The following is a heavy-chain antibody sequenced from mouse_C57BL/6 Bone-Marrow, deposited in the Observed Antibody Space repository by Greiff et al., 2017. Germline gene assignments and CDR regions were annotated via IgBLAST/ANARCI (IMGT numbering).Heavy chain of an antibody. D-gene: IGHD3-2*02. Sequence: QVQLQQPGAELVKPGASVKMSCKASGYTFTSYWITWVKQRPGQGLEWIGDIYPASGSTNYNEKFKSKATLTVDTSSSTAYMQLSSLTSEDSAVYYCARGTAQATGCDYWGQGTTLTVSS. CDR3: ARGTAQATGCDY. CDR1: GYTFTSYW. CDR2: IYPASGST. J-gene: IGHJ2*01. V-gene: IGHV1-55*01.